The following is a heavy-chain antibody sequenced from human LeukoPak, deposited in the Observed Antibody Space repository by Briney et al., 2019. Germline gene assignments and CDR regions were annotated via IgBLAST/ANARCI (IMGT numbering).Heavy chain of an antibody. V-gene: IGHV1-18*01. CDR2: ISAYNGNT. D-gene: IGHD1-26*01. J-gene: IGHJ6*03. CDR1: GYTFTSYG. Sequence: GAPVKVSCKASGYTFTSYGISWVRQAPGQGLEWMGWISAYNGNTNYAQKLQGRVTMTTDTSTSTAYMELRSLRSDDTAVYYCARIVWPFVGATTDYYYYMDVWGKGTTVTVSS. CDR3: ARIVWPFVGATTDYYYYMDV.